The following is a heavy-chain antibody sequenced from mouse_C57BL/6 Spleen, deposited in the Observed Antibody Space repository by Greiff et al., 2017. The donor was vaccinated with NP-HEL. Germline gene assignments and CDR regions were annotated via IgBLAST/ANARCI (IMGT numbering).Heavy chain of an antibody. Sequence: ESGPGLVKPSQSLSLTCSVTGYSITSGYYWNWIRQFPGNKLEWMGYISYDGSNNYNPSLKNRISITRDTSKNQFFLKLNSVTTEDTATYYCARDRRGWYFDVWGTGTTVTVSS. CDR1: GYSITSGYY. CDR2: ISYDGSN. V-gene: IGHV3-6*01. J-gene: IGHJ1*03. CDR3: ARDRRGWYFDV.